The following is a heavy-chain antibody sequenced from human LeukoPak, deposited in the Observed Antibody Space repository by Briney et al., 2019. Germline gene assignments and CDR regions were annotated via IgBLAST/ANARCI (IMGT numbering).Heavy chain of an antibody. J-gene: IGHJ6*04. Sequence: GGSLRLSCAASGFTFSSYSLNWVRQAPGKGLEWVSSISTSSSYIYYADSVKGRFTTSRDNARNSLYLQMNSLRAEDTAVYYCAELGITMIGGVWGKGTTVTISS. V-gene: IGHV3-21*01. D-gene: IGHD3-10*02. CDR1: GFTFSSYS. CDR3: AELGITMIGGV. CDR2: ISTSSSYI.